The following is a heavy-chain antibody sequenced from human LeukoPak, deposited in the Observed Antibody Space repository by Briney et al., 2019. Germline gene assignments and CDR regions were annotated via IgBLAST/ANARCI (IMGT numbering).Heavy chain of an antibody. Sequence: ESLEIFCKGSGYSFTSYWIGWVRQMPGKGLEGMGIFYPGDSDTRYSPSFQGQVTIAADKSLSTAYQQWSSLKASDTAMYYCARPTGVKPDYYGMDVWGQGTTVTVSS. CDR3: ARPTGVKPDYYGMDV. CDR2: FYPGDSDT. D-gene: IGHD4-23*01. CDR1: GYSFTSYW. V-gene: IGHV5-51*01. J-gene: IGHJ6*02.